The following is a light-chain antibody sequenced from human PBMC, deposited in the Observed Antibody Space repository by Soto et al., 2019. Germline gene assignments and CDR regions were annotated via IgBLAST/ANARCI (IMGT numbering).Light chain of an antibody. CDR2: RNN. J-gene: IGLJ1*01. CDR3: AAWDDSHYV. Sequence: QSVLTQPPSASGTPGQRVTISCSGSSSNIGSNYVYWYRQLLGTAPKLLIYRNNQRPSGVPDRFSGSKSGTSASLAISGLRSEDEADYYCAAWDDSHYVFGTGTKVTVL. V-gene: IGLV1-47*01. CDR1: SSNIGSNY.